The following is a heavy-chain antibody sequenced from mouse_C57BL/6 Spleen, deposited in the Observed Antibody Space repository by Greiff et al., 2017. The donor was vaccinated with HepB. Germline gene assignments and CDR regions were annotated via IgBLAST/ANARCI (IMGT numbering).Heavy chain of an antibody. CDR2: TYPGDGDT. CDR1: GYAVSSSW. J-gene: IGHJ4*01. V-gene: IGHV1-82*01. CDR3: AMRRNHDAMYY. Sequence: VQLQQSGPELVKPGASGTISGKASGYAVSSSWMNGVKQRPGKGLVGIGRTYPGDGDTNYNGKFKGKATRTADRSSSTAYMQLSSTRSEVSAVYFCAMRRNHDAMYYLGQGPSVTVSS.